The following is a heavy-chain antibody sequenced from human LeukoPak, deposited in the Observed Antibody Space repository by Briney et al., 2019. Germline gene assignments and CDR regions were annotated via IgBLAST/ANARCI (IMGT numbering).Heavy chain of an antibody. J-gene: IGHJ4*02. CDR3: ARYGADCFDY. Sequence: PGGSLRLSCAASGFTFSSYSMNWVRQAPGKGLEWVASISYTSTYIFYADSLKGRFTISRDNAENSLYLQMNSLRVEDMAVYYCARYGADCFDYWGQGTLVTVSS. D-gene: IGHD4/OR15-4a*01. CDR1: GFTFSSYS. V-gene: IGHV3-21*01. CDR2: ISYTSTYI.